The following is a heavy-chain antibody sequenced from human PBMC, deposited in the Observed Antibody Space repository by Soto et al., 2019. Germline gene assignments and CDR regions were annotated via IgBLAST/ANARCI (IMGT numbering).Heavy chain of an antibody. CDR2: ISDDGSTT. J-gene: IGHJ4*02. D-gene: IGHD1-1*01. CDR1: GFTFSAYW. CDR3: TRGPRVSSTGTGAH. Sequence: GGSLRLSCEVSGFTFSAYWMQWVRQVPGKGLLWVSRISDDGSTTTYADSVKGRSTISRDNAKNTLYLQMNSLRADDTGLYYCTRGPRVSSTGTGAHWGQGTLVTVS. V-gene: IGHV3-74*01.